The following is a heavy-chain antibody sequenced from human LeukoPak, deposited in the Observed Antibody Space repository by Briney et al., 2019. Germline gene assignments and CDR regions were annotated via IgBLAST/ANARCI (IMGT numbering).Heavy chain of an antibody. J-gene: IGHJ6*02. V-gene: IGHV4-39*07. CDR2: IYYSGST. CDR3: ARGQTYYYDSSGYSPVYGMDV. CDR1: GGSISSSSYY. Sequence: SETLSLTCTVSGGSISSSSYYWGWIRQPPGKGLEWIGSIYYSGSTYYNPSLKSRVTISVDTSKNQFSLKLSSVTAADTAVYYCARGQTYYYDSSGYSPVYGMDVWGQGTTVTVSS. D-gene: IGHD3-22*01.